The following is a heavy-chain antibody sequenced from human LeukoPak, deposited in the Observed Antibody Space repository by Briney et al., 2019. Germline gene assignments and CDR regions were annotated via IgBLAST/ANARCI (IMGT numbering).Heavy chain of an antibody. Sequence: SETLSLTCAVYGGSFSGYYWSWIRQPPGKGLEWIGEINHSGSTNYNPSLKSRVAISVDTSKNQFSLKLSSVTAADTAVYYCARGRGYYYYYYMDVWGKGTTVTVSS. V-gene: IGHV4-34*01. CDR1: GGSFSGYY. J-gene: IGHJ6*03. CDR2: INHSGST. CDR3: ARGRGYYYYYYMDV. D-gene: IGHD3-16*01.